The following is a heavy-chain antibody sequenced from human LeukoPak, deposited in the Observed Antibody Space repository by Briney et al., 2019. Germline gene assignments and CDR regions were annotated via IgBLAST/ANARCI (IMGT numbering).Heavy chain of an antibody. V-gene: IGHV3-21*01. D-gene: IGHD6-25*01. CDR3: ASDIPAKDAFDI. CDR1: GFTFSSYS. Sequence: GGSLRLSCAASGFTFSSYSMNWVRQAPGKGLEWVSSISSSSSYIYYADSVKGRFTISRDNAKNSLYLQMNSLRAEDTAVYYCASDIPAKDAFDIWRQGTMVTVSS. CDR2: ISSSSSYI. J-gene: IGHJ3*02.